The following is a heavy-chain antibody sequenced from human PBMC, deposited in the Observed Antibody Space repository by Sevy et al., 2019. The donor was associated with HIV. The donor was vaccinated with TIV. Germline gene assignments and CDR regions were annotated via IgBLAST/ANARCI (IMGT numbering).Heavy chain of an antibody. Sequence: EGSLRLSCATSGLTVISNFLNWVRQAPGKGLEWVAVIYPDGSTYYADSVRGRFTISRDIAKKTVYLQMNSLRAEDTALYYCATLYSGYAFDVWGQGTMVTVSS. CDR2: IYPDGST. CDR1: GLTVISNF. CDR3: ATLYSGYAFDV. V-gene: IGHV3-53*01. D-gene: IGHD2-8*01. J-gene: IGHJ3*01.